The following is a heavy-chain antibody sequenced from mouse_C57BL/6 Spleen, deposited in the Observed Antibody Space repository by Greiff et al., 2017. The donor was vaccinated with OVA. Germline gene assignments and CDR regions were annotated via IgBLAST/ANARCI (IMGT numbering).Heavy chain of an antibody. CDR1: GFNIKDDY. Sequence: EVKLMESGAELVRPGASVKLSCTASGFNIKDDYMHWVKQRPEQGLEWIGWIDPENGDTEYASKFQGKATITADTSSNTAYLQLSSLTSEDTAVYYCTTSSIYYGNSFDYWGQGTTLTVSS. J-gene: IGHJ2*01. D-gene: IGHD2-1*01. CDR3: TTSSIYYGNSFDY. CDR2: IDPENGDT. V-gene: IGHV14-4*01.